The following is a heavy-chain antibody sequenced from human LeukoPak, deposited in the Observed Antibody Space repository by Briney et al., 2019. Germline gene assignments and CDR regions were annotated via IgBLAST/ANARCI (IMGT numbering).Heavy chain of an antibody. CDR3: ARDGYDFWSGYYGFDP. CDR2: IYYSGST. D-gene: IGHD3-3*01. CDR1: GGSISSYY. Sequence: SETLSLTCTVSGGSISSYYWSWIRQPPGKGLEWIGYIYYSGSTNYNPSLKSRVTISVDTSKNQFSLKLSSVTAADTAVYYCARDGYDFWSGYYGFDPWGQGTLVTVS. J-gene: IGHJ5*02. V-gene: IGHV4-59*01.